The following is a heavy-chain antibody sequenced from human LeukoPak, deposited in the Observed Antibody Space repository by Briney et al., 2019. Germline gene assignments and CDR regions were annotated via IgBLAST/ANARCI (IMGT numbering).Heavy chain of an antibody. CDR2: IKGDESAR. J-gene: IGHJ4*02. D-gene: IGHD1-26*01. Sequence: GGSLRLSCAASGFTFSTYWMAWVRQAPGKGLEWVANIKGDESARHQADSVKGRFTISRDNAQNSVYLQMSSLKGEDTAVYYCARDVGGSLDYWGQGTLVTVSS. CDR3: ARDVGGSLDY. CDR1: GFTFSTYW. V-gene: IGHV3-7*01.